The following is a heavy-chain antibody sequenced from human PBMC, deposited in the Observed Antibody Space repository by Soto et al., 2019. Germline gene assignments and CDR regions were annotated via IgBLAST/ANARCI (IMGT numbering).Heavy chain of an antibody. CDR3: ARAGGVRFCSGGSCLGPIDS. CDR1: GFTFSSYA. J-gene: IGHJ4*02. Sequence: QVQLVESGGGVVQPGRSLRLSCAASGFTFSSYAMHWVRQAPGKGLEWVAVISYDGSNKYYADSVKGRFTISRDNSKNTLDLQMNSLRADDAAVYYCARAGGVRFCSGGSCLGPIDSWGQGTLVTVSS. CDR2: ISYDGSNK. D-gene: IGHD2-15*01. V-gene: IGHV3-30-3*01.